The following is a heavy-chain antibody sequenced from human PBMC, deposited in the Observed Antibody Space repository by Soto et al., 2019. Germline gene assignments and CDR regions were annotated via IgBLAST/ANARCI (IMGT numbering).Heavy chain of an antibody. CDR3: GKGMGSNSYYYYYGMDV. V-gene: IGHV3-30*18. D-gene: IGHD2-2*01. Sequence: PGGSLRLSCAASGFTFSSYGMHWVRQAPGKGLEWVAVISYDGSNKYYADSVKGRFTISRDNSKNTLYLQMNSLRAEDTAVYYCGKGMGSNSYYYYYGMDVWGQGTTVTVSS. CDR2: ISYDGSNK. CDR1: GFTFSSYG. J-gene: IGHJ6*02.